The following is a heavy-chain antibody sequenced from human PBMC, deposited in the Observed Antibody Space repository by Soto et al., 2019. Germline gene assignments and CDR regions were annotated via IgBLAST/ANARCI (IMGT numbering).Heavy chain of an antibody. J-gene: IGHJ5*01. V-gene: IGHV3-30*18. CDR1: GFIFSSYY. CDR3: AKEVPTNPLDS. D-gene: IGHD2-2*01. CDR2: ISHDGSNK. Sequence: QVQLVESGGGVVQSGRSLSLSCAASGFIFSSYYMHWVRQAPGKGLEWVAMISHDGSNKTYADSLKGRLTISRDNSRSTLYLQMNSLRTGDTAVYYCAKEVPTNPLDSWGHGTLVTVS.